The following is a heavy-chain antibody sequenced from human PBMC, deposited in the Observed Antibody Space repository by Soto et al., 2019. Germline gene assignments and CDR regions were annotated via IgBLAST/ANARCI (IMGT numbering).Heavy chain of an antibody. CDR1: GVTSSSYN. V-gene: IGHV3-21*01. CDR3: ARDPLRYFAPDV. J-gene: IGHJ6*02. CDR2: ISSSSSYI. D-gene: IGHD3-9*01. Sequence: GRSLRLSCAAPGVTSSSYNMNWVRQAPGKGLEWVSSISSSSSYIYYADSVKGRFTISRDNAKNSLYLQMNSLRAEDTAVYYCARDPLRYFAPDVWGQGTTVTVSS.